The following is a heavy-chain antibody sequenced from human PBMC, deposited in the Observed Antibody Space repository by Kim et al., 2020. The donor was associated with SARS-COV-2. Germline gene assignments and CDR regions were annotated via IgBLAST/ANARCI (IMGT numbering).Heavy chain of an antibody. CDR1: GFTLSSYA. CDR3: ARDRAPDIVVVPAAIRDYYYGMDV. D-gene: IGHD2-2*02. Sequence: GGSLRLSCAASGFTLSSYAMHWVRQAPGKGLEWVAVISYDGSNKYYADSVKGRFTISRDNSKNTLYLQMNSLRAEDTAVYYCARDRAPDIVVVPAAIRDYYYGMDVWGQGTTVTVSS. CDR2: ISYDGSNK. V-gene: IGHV3-30-3*01. J-gene: IGHJ6*02.